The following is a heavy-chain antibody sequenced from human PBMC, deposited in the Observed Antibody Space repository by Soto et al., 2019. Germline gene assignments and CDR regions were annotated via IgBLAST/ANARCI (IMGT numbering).Heavy chain of an antibody. D-gene: IGHD1-1*01. CDR2: ISYDGSNE. J-gene: IGHJ4*02. V-gene: IGHV3-30*18. CDR3: AKDRAGTLDY. CDR1: GFTFSSYG. Sequence: QVQLVESGGGVVQPGRSLRLSCAASGFTFSSYGMHWVRQAPGKGLEWVATISYDGSNEYYADSVKGRFTVSRDNSKNPLYLQMNSLRTEDTAVYYCAKDRAGTLDYWGQGTLVTVSS.